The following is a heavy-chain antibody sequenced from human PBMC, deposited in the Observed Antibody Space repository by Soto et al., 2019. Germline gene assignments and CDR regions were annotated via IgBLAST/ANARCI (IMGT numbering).Heavy chain of an antibody. J-gene: IGHJ4*02. CDR3: ARSFDY. Sequence: QVQLQESGPGLVKPSGTLSLICDVSGGSIHSSYWWSWVRQPRGRGLEWIGEIFHLGGATYNPSFEGRVPISVAKAKNQFYLKLTSVTAADSAIYFCARSFDYWGPGILVTVSS. V-gene: IGHV4-4*02. CDR1: GGSIHSSYW. CDR2: IFHLGGA.